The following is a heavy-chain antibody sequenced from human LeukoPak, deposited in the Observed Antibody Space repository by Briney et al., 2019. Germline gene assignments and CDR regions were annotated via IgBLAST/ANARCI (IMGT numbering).Heavy chain of an antibody. CDR2: ISGSGGST. D-gene: IGHD5-18*01. J-gene: IGHJ4*02. Sequence: GGSLRLSCAASGFTFSSYAMSWVRQAPGKGLEWVSAISGSGGSTYYADSVKGRFTISRDNSKNTLYLQMNSLRAEDTAVYYCAKEQATPIQLWFSLGLLFDYWGRGTLVTVSS. V-gene: IGHV3-23*01. CDR3: AKEQATPIQLWFSLGLLFDY. CDR1: GFTFSSYA.